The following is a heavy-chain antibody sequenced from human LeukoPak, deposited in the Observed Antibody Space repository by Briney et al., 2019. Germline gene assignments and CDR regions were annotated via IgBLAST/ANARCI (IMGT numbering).Heavy chain of an antibody. Sequence: SVKVSCKASGGTFSSYAISWVRQAPGQGLEWMGGIIPIFGTANYAQKFQGRVTITTDESTSTAYMELSSLRSEDTAVCYCARDRTSLGYCSGGSCRYDAFDIWGQGTMVTVSS. CDR3: ARDRTSLGYCSGGSCRYDAFDI. CDR2: IIPIFGTA. J-gene: IGHJ3*02. CDR1: GGTFSSYA. V-gene: IGHV1-69*05. D-gene: IGHD2-15*01.